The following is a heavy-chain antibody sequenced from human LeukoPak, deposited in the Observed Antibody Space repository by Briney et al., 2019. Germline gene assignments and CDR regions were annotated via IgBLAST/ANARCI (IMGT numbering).Heavy chain of an antibody. CDR3: ARDRQGGSSLDY. V-gene: IGHV4-30-4*02. Sequence: SETLSLTCTVSGGSIFTDDIYWSWIRQPPGRGLEWIGYIYYSGSTYYNPSLKSRVTILLDTSENHFSLKLTSVTAADTAVYYCARDRQGGSSLDYWGQGTLDTVSS. CDR1: GGSIFTDDIY. J-gene: IGHJ4*02. D-gene: IGHD2-2*01. CDR2: IYYSGST.